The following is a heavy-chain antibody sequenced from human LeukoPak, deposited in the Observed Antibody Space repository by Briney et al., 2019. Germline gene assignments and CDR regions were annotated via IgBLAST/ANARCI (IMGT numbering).Heavy chain of an antibody. CDR3: AKYYYDSSGSYLVPLDY. V-gene: IGHV3-23*01. Sequence: GGSLRLSCAASGFTSSSYVMSWVRQAPGKGLECVSGITGSGGSTYYADSVKGRFTISRDNSKKTLYLQMNSLRAEDTAVYYCAKYYYDSSGSYLVPLDYWGQGTLVTVSS. CDR2: ITGSGGST. D-gene: IGHD3-22*01. CDR1: GFTSSSYV. J-gene: IGHJ4*02.